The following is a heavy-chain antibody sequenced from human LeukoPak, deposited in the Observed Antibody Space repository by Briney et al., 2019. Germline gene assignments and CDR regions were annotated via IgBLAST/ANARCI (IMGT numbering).Heavy chain of an antibody. J-gene: IGHJ4*02. D-gene: IGHD3-10*01. CDR3: AKEQLWFGELFGTPIDY. Sequence: QAGGSLRLSCAASGFTFSSYAMSWVRQAPGKGLEWVSAISGSGGSTYYADSVKGRFTISRDNSKNTLYLQMNSLRAEDTAVYYCAKEQLWFGELFGTPIDYWGQGTLVTVSS. CDR2: ISGSGGST. V-gene: IGHV3-23*01. CDR1: GFTFSSYA.